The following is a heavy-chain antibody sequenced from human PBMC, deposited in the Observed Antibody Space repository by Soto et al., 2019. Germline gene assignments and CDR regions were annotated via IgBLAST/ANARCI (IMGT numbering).Heavy chain of an antibody. D-gene: IGHD3-3*01. CDR2: IYYSGST. V-gene: IGHV4-39*02. CDR1: GVSISSSSYY. J-gene: IGHJ6*02. CDR3: ATGNIDFWSGYKYFYYGMDV. Sequence: SETLSLTCTVSGVSISSSSYYWGWIRQPPGKGLEWIGSIYYSGSTYYNPSLKSRVTISVDTSNNHISLRLSSVTAADTAIYYCATGNIDFWSGYKYFYYGMDVWGQGTTVTVSS.